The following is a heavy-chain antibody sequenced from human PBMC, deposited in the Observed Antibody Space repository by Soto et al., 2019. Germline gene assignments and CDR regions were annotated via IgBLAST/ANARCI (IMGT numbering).Heavy chain of an antibody. J-gene: IGHJ4*02. CDR2: VSHSGNT. CDR3: ARGGDCSGYYYDSDY. Sequence: LALTCTVSGGSFTGHFWSWVRQPPGKGLEWIGEVSHSGNTKYYPSLRSRVTMSVDTSKNQFSLKVRSVTAADTAVYYCARGGDCSGYYYDSDYWSQGTLVTVSS. CDR1: GGSFTGHF. D-gene: IGHD3-22*01. V-gene: IGHV4-34*01.